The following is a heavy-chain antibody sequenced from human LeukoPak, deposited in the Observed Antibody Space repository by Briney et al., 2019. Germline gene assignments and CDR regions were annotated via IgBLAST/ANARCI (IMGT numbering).Heavy chain of an antibody. J-gene: IGHJ2*01. CDR3: ARNYGGNRSYWYFDL. CDR2: IYYSGST. V-gene: IGHV4-59*01. CDR1: GGSISSYY. Sequence: SETLSLTCTVSGGSISSYYWSWIRQPPGKGLVWIGYIYYSGSTNYNPSLKSRVTISVDTSKNQFSLKLSSVTAADTAVYYCARNYGGNRSYWYFDLWGRGTLVTVSS. D-gene: IGHD4-23*01.